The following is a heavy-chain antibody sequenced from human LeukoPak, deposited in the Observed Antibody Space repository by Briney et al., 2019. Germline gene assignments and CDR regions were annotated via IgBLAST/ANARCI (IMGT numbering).Heavy chain of an antibody. CDR2: INPSGGST. CDR3: ARVRYSSGRKFDY. D-gene: IGHD6-19*01. J-gene: IGHJ4*02. CDR1: GYTFTNYY. Sequence: ASVKVSCKASGYTFTNYYIHWVRQAPGQGLECMGIINPSGGSTSYAQKFQGRVTMTRDMSTSTVYMELSSLRSDDTAVYYCARVRYSSGRKFDYWGQGTLVTVSS. V-gene: IGHV1-46*01.